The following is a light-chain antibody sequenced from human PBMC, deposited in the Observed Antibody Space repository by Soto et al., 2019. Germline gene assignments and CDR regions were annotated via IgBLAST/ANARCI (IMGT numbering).Light chain of an antibody. CDR3: SSYAGSNNV. Sequence: TSSDVGGYNYVSWYQQHPGKAPKLMIYEVSKRPSGVPDRFSGSKSGNTASLTVSGLQAEDEADYYCSSYAGSNNVFVTGTKVTVL. CDR1: SSDVGGYNY. CDR2: EVS. V-gene: IGLV2-8*01. J-gene: IGLJ1*01.